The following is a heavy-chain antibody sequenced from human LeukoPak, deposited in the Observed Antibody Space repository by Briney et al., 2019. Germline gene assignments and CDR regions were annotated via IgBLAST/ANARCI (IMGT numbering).Heavy chain of an antibody. Sequence: PGGSLRLSCAASGFTFSSYGMHWVRQAPGRGLEWVAVIWYDGNDKYYADSVKGRFTISRDNSKNTLYLQMNSLRAEDTAVYYCARDPGDFWSGYYLDWGQGTLVTVSS. CDR1: GFTFSSYG. CDR2: IWYDGNDK. J-gene: IGHJ4*02. CDR3: ARDPGDFWSGYYLD. V-gene: IGHV3-33*01. D-gene: IGHD3-3*01.